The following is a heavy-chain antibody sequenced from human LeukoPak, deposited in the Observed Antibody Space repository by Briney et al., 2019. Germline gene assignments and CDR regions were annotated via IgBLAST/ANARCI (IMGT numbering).Heavy chain of an antibody. V-gene: IGHV4-4*07. D-gene: IGHD5-12*01. J-gene: IGHJ4*02. CDR3: ARDVRGYSGYALDY. CDR2: IYTSGST. CDR1: GGSFSGYY. Sequence: SETLSLTCAVSGGSFSGYYWSWVRQPAGKGLEWIGRIYTSGSTNYNPSLKSRVTMSVDTSKNQFSLKLSSVTAADTAVYYCARDVRGYSGYALDYWGQGTLVTVSS.